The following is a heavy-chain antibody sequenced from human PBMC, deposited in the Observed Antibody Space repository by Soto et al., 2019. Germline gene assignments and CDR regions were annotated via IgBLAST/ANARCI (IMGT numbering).Heavy chain of an antibody. CDR3: AWCGYKDGPRYWFAP. CDR2: INPNTGDT. V-gene: IGHV1-2*02. D-gene: IGHD5-18*01. Sequence: QVHLVQSGAEVQKPGASVKVSCKASGYALTGYYMHWVRQAPGQGLEWMGWINPNTGDTNYAQKFQCRVTMTRDPSINTAYMELSRLRSDDTAVYYCAWCGYKDGPRYWFAPGGQGTLVTVSS. J-gene: IGHJ5*02. CDR1: GYALTGYY.